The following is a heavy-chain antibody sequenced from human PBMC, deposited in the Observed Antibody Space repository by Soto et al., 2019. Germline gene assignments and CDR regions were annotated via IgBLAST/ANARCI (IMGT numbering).Heavy chain of an antibody. CDR2: IIPIAGIA. CDR3: ARDRGTGSYHYFDY. V-gene: IGHV1-69*01. CDR1: GGTFSRHG. D-gene: IGHD1-26*01. J-gene: IGHJ4*02. Sequence: QVHLVQSGAEVKKPGSSVKVSCKASGGTFSRHGINWVRQAPGQGLEWMGGIIPIAGIAHYAQKFQGRVTITADASTSTVYMELSSLRSEDTAVYFCARDRGTGSYHYFDYWGQGTLVTVSS.